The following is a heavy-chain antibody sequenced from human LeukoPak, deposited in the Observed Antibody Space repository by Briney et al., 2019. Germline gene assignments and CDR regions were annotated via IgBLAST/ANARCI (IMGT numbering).Heavy chain of an antibody. CDR1: GFTFSSYS. V-gene: IGHV3-21*01. CDR2: ISSNSSYI. Sequence: GGSLRLSCAASGFTFSSYSMNWVRQAPGKGLEWVSSISSNSSYIYYADSVKGRFTISRDKAKNSLYLQMNSLRAEDTAVYYCAVRGYSYGDGMDVWGQGTTVTVSS. D-gene: IGHD5-18*01. J-gene: IGHJ6*02. CDR3: AVRGYSYGDGMDV.